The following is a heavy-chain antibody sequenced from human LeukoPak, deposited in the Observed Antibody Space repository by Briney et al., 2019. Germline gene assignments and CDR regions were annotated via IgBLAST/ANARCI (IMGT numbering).Heavy chain of an antibody. Sequence: SETLSLTCTVSGRSISSGGYCWTWIRRLPGKGLEWIGYIYYSGTTSYNPSLKSRLTISLDTSENQFSLKLSSVTAADTAVYYCARGSTGDKSNNWGQGTLVTVSS. CDR2: IYYSGTT. V-gene: IGHV4-31*03. CDR1: GRSISSGGYC. D-gene: IGHD7-27*01. J-gene: IGHJ4*02. CDR3: ARGSTGDKSNN.